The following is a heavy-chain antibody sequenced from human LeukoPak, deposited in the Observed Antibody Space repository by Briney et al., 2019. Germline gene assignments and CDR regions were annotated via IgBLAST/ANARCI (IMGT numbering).Heavy chain of an antibody. CDR1: GFTVSNNY. V-gene: IGHV3-53*04. CDR2: IYSGGST. D-gene: IGHD3-16*01. Sequence: PGGSLRLSCAASGFTVSNNYMSWVRQAPGKGLEWVSVIYSGGSTYYADSVKGRFTISRHNSKNTLYLQMNSLRAEDTAVYYCARMMQYYYYYGMDVWGQGTTVTVSS. J-gene: IGHJ6*02. CDR3: ARMMQYYYYYGMDV.